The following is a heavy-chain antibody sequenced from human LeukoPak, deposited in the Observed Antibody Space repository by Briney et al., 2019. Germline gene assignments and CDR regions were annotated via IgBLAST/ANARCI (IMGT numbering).Heavy chain of an antibody. CDR1: GYTFTSYA. J-gene: IGHJ3*02. V-gene: IGHV1-18*01. Sequence: ASVTVSCKASGYTFTSYALSWVRQAPGQGLEWMGWISVYNGNTNYAQKLQGRVTMTTDTSTSTAYMELRSLRSDDTAVYYCARDPYDTDAFDIWGQGTMVTVSS. CDR3: ARDPYDTDAFDI. D-gene: IGHD3-22*01. CDR2: ISVYNGNT.